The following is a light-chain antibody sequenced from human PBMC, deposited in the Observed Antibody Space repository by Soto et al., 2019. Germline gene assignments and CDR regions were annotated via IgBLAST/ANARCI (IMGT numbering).Light chain of an antibody. CDR1: QSVFTS. Sequence: EIVMTQSPATVSVSPGERVTLSCRASQSVFTSLAWYQQKPGQAPRLLIYGASSRATGIPDRFSGSGSGTDFTLTISSLEPEDSAVYYCQDSSTSPWPFGQGTKVDIK. CDR3: QDSSTSPWP. V-gene: IGKV3-20*01. CDR2: GAS. J-gene: IGKJ1*01.